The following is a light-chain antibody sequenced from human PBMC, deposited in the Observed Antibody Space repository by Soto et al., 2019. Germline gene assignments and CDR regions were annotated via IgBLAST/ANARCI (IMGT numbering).Light chain of an antibody. CDR1: QGIRND. CDR2: AAS. J-gene: IGKJ1*01. CDR3: LQDYNFPRT. V-gene: IGKV1-6*01. Sequence: TCRASQGIRNDLGWYQQKPGKAPKLLIYAASSLQIGVPSRFSGSGSGRDFTLTISSLQPEDFATYYCLQDYNFPRTFGQGTKVDIK.